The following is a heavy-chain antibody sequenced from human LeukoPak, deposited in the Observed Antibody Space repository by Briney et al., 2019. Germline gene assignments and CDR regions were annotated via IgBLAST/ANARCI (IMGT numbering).Heavy chain of an antibody. V-gene: IGHV3-23*01. CDR1: GFIFSSYA. Sequence: PGGSLRLSCAASGFIFSSYAMGWVRQAPGKGVEWVSYISGSGGSTYYVDSVKGRFTISRDNSKNTLYLQMTNLRAEDTAVYFCAQDRYVSSGRDDYWGQGTLVTVSS. CDR3: AQDRYVSSGRDDY. D-gene: IGHD6-19*01. CDR2: ISGSGGST. J-gene: IGHJ4*02.